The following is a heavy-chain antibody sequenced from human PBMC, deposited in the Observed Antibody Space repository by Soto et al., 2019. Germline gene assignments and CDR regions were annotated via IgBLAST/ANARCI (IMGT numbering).Heavy chain of an antibody. D-gene: IGHD1-7*01. Sequence: ASVKVSCRTSGYTFTNHGINWVRQAPGQGLEWMGWINPYNANTNYAQKLQGRVTMTTDTSTSTAYLELSRLRPDDTAVYYCARESVVTGTHHFDSWGQGTMVTVSS. V-gene: IGHV1-18*04. CDR3: ARESVVTGTHHFDS. CDR1: GYTFTNHG. J-gene: IGHJ4*02. CDR2: INPYNANT.